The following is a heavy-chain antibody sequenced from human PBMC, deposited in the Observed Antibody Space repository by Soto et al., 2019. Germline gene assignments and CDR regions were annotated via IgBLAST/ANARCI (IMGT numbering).Heavy chain of an antibody. D-gene: IGHD3-10*01. J-gene: IGHJ6*02. CDR2: ISGSGGST. CDR1: GFTFSSYA. CDR3: AKGMSAGWFGELFPYYYGMDV. V-gene: IGHV3-23*01. Sequence: GGSLRLSCAASGFTFSSYAMSWVRQAPGKGLEWVSAISGSGGSTYYADSVKGRVTISRDNSKNTLYLQMNSLRAEDTAVYYFAKGMSAGWFGELFPYYYGMDVWGQGTTVTVSS.